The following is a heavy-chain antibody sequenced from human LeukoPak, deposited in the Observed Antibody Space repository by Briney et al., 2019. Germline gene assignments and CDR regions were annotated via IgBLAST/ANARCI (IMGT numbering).Heavy chain of an antibody. D-gene: IGHD2-15*01. J-gene: IGHJ4*02. CDR3: AREAPTVVTGHFDY. CDR1: GFTFSTYW. CDR2: IKQDGSEK. Sequence: GGSLRLSCAASGFTFSTYWMSWVRQAPGKGLEWVANIKQDGSEKYYVDSVKGRFTISRDNAKNSLYLQMNSLRAEDTAVYYCAREAPTVVTGHFDYWGQGTLVTVSS. V-gene: IGHV3-7*03.